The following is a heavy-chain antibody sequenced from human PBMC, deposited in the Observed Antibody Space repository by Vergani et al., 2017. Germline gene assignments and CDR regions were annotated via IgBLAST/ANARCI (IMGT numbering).Heavy chain of an antibody. V-gene: IGHV4-30-2*01. J-gene: IGHJ5*02. CDR2: IYQSGST. D-gene: IGHD3-22*01. Sequence: QLQLQESGSGLVKPSQTLSLTCAVSGGSISSGGYSWSWIRQPPGKGLEWIGYIYQSGSTYYNPSLKSRVTISVDRSKNQFSLKLSSVTAADTAVYYCARGAGSIGWFDPWGQGILVTVSS. CDR3: ARGAGSIGWFDP. CDR1: GGSISSGGYS.